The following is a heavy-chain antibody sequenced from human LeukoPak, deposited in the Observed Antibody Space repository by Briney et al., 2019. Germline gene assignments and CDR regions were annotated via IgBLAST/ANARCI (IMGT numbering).Heavy chain of an antibody. CDR3: TRHRDIVGIN. CDR2: INTDGSST. J-gene: IGHJ4*02. V-gene: IGHV3-74*01. CDR1: GFTFSSYW. Sequence: GGSLRLSCAASGFTFSSYWMHWVRQAPGKGLVWVSRINTDGSSTSYADSVKGRFTISRDNAKNTLYLQMNSLKTEDTAVYYCTRHRDIVGINWGQGTLVTVSS. D-gene: IGHD5-12*01.